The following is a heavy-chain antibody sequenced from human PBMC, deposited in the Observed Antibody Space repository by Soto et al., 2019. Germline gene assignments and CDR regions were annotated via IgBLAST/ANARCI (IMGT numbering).Heavy chain of an antibody. CDR3: AREVLWFGEPIGDWFDP. V-gene: IGHV4-30-4*01. CDR1: GGAISIGDYY. Sequence: SETVSLTCTVSGGAISIGDYYLSWIRQPPGKGLEWIGYIYYSGSTYYNPSLKSRVTISVDTSKNQFSLKLSSVTAAETAVYYCAREVLWFGEPIGDWFDPWGQGTLVTVSS. J-gene: IGHJ5*02. D-gene: IGHD3-10*01. CDR2: IYYSGST.